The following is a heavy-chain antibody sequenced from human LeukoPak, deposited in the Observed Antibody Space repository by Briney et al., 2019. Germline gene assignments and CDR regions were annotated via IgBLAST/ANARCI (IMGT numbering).Heavy chain of an antibody. CDR2: ISYDGTNK. D-gene: IGHD2-15*01. J-gene: IGHJ5*02. CDR3: AKAGGYCSGGRCYGWFDP. Sequence: PGGSLRLSCAASGFTFNSYAMHWVRQAPGKGLEWVAIISYDGTNKFYTDSVKGRFTISRDESKNTLNLQMNSLGAEDTAVYYCAKAGGYCSGGRCYGWFDPWGQGTLVTVSS. V-gene: IGHV3-30*04. CDR1: GFTFNSYA.